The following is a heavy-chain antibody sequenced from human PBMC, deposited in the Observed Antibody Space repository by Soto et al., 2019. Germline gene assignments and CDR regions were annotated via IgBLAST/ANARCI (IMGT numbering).Heavy chain of an antibody. D-gene: IGHD2-21*02. J-gene: IGHJ4*02. V-gene: IGHV1-46*01. CDR1: GYTFTSYY. CDR2: INPGGGRT. CDR3: ARGPSCGGDCYLFDY. Sequence: ASVKVSCKASGYTFTSYYIHWVRQAPGQGLEWVAMINPGGGRTKNTQMFQGRVTLTRDTSTGTVDMELSSLTSADTAVYYCARGPSCGGDCYLFDYWGQGSLVTVSS.